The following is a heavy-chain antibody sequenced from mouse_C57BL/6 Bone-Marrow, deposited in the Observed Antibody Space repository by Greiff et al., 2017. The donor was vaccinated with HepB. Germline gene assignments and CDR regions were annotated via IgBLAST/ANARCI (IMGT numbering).Heavy chain of an antibody. CDR1: GFTFSNYW. Sequence: EVHLVESGGGLVQPGGSMKLSCVASGFTFSNYWMNWVRQSPEKGLEWVAQIRLKSDNYATHYAESVKGRFTISRDDSKSSVYLQMNNLRAEDTGIYYCTGGWYPVGYWGQGTSVTVSS. D-gene: IGHD2-1*01. CDR2: IRLKSDNYAT. J-gene: IGHJ4*01. CDR3: TGGWYPVGY. V-gene: IGHV6-3*01.